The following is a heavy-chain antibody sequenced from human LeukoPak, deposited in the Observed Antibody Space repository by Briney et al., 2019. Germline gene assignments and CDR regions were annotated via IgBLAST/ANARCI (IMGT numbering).Heavy chain of an antibody. CDR2: INHSGST. V-gene: IGHV4-34*01. Sequence: SETLSLTCAVYGGSLSGYYWSWIRQPPGKGLEWIGEINHSGSTNYNPSLKSRVTISVDTSKNQFSLKLSSVTAADTAVYYCASQPALYYYYGMDVWGQGTTVTVSS. CDR3: ASQPALYYYYGMDV. J-gene: IGHJ6*01. CDR1: GGSLSGYY.